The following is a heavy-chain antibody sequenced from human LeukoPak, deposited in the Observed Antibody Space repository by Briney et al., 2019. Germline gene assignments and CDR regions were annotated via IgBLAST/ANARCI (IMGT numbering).Heavy chain of an antibody. V-gene: IGHV3-21*01. CDR2: ISSSSSYI. CDR1: GFTFSSYA. D-gene: IGHD6-19*01. J-gene: IGHJ4*02. Sequence: PGGSLRLSCAASGFTFSSYAMSWVRQAPGKGLEWVSSISSSSSYIYYADSVKGRFTISRDNAKNSLYLQMNSLRAEDTAVYYCARDHPAVADFDYWGQGTLVTVSS. CDR3: ARDHPAVADFDY.